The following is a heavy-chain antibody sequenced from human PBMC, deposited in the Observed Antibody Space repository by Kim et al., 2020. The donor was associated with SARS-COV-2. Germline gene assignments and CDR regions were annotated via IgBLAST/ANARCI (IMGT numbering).Heavy chain of an antibody. V-gene: IGHV4-34*01. Sequence: SETLSLTCAVYGGSFSGYYWSWIRQPPGKGLEWIGEINHSGSTNYNPSLKSRVTISVDTSKNQFSLKLSSVTAADTAVYYCARAPEYQLLWAAIVYYYYGMDVWGQGTTVTVSS. J-gene: IGHJ6*02. CDR3: ARAPEYQLLWAAIVYYYYGMDV. CDR2: INHSGST. D-gene: IGHD2-2*01. CDR1: GGSFSGYY.